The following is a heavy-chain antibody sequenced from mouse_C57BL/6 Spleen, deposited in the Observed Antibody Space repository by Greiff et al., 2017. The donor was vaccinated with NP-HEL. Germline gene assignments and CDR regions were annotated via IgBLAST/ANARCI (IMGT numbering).Heavy chain of an antibody. D-gene: IGHD1-1*01. V-gene: IGHV6-6*01. CDR2: IRNKANNHAT. CDR3: TRASYYYGSSHWYFDV. Sequence: EVKVEESGGGLVQPGGSMKLSCAASGFTFSDAWMDWVRQSPEKGLEWVAEIRNKANNHATYYAESVKGRFTISRDDSKSSVYLQMNSLRAEDTGIYYCTRASYYYGSSHWYFDVWGTGTTVTVSS. CDR1: GFTFSDAW. J-gene: IGHJ1*03.